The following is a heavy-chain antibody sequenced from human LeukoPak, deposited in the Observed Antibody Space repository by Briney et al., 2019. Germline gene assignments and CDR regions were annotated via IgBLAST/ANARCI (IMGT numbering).Heavy chain of an antibody. CDR2: VSASGNIL. Sequence: GGSLRLSCAASGFRFDDYYFSWVRQAPGKGLEWISFVSASGNILDHADSVKGRFTISRDNAKNSVYLQMNNVQAEDTAVYHCXRXMXLSPCDXWGPGTLVTVSS. CDR3: XRXMXLSPCDX. CDR1: GFRFDDYY. V-gene: IGHV3-11*01. J-gene: IGHJ4*02.